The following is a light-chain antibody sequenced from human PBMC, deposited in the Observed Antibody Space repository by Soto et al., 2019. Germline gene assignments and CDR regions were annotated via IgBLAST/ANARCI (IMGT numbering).Light chain of an antibody. CDR2: AAS. V-gene: IGKV1-5*01. J-gene: IGKJ1*01. CDR1: QTISSW. CDR3: QQYNSYRT. Sequence: DIQMTQSPSTLSASVGDRVTITCRASQTISSWLAWYQQKPGKAPQLLIYAASTLQSGVPSRFSGSASGTEFTLTISSLQPDDFATYYCQQYNSYRTFGQGTKVDIK.